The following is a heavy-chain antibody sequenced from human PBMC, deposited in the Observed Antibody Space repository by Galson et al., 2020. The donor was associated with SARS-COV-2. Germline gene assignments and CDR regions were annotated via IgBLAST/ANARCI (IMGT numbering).Heavy chain of an antibody. CDR1: GFTFSNYE. J-gene: IGHJ4*02. CDR3: ARLVAYGPGY. Sequence: TGGSLRLSCAASGFTFSNYEINWARQPPAKGLEWDSYISSSGRTIPYPDSVKGRFTISRNNAKSPQSLQMNSLGAEDVAVYYYARLVAYGPGYWGQGILVTVSS. V-gene: IGHV3-48*03. D-gene: IGHD3-10*01. CDR2: ISSSGRTI.